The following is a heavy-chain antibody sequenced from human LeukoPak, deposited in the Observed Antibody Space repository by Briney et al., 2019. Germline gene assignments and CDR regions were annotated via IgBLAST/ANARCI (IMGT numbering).Heavy chain of an antibody. Sequence: PSETLSLTCTTSGVSISSFYWSWVRQPPGKGLEWIGNIYNGVPTFFNPSLKSRVTISVDTSRRQFSLELASVTAADTAVYYCVQTTGWPGFDYWGQGILVTVSS. V-gene: IGHV4-4*09. CDR1: GVSISSFY. J-gene: IGHJ4*02. CDR3: VQTTGWPGFDY. CDR2: IYNGVPT. D-gene: IGHD6-19*01.